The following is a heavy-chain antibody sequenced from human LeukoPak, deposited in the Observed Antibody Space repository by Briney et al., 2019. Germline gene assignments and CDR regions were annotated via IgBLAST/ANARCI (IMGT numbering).Heavy chain of an antibody. V-gene: IGHV3-7*04. CDR3: AREYNYGPLSDY. J-gene: IGHJ4*02. CDR2: IKQDGSEK. D-gene: IGHD5-18*01. CDR1: GFTFSSFW. Sequence: PGGSLRLSCAASGFTFSSFWMSWVRQAPGRGLEWVANIKQDGSEKYYVDSVKGRFTISRDNAKNSLYLEMNSLRAEDTAVYYRAREYNYGPLSDYWGQGTLVTVSS.